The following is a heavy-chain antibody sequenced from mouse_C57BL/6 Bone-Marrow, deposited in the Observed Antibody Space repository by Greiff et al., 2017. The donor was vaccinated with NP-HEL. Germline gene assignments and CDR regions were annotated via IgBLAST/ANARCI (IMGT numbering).Heavy chain of an antibody. J-gene: IGHJ3*01. D-gene: IGHD1-1*01. V-gene: IGHV1-18*01. CDR1: GYTFTDYN. Sequence: EVQLQQSGPELVKPGASVKIPCKASGYTFTDYNMDWVKQSHGKSLEWIGDINPNNGGTIYNQKFKGKATLTVDKSSSTAYMELRSLTSEDTAVYYCARRDGSSLRFAYWGQGTLVTVSA. CDR2: INPNNGGT. CDR3: ARRDGSSLRFAY.